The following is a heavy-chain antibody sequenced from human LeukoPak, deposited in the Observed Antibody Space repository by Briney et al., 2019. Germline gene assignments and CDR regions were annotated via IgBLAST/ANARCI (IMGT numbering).Heavy chain of an antibody. V-gene: IGHV1-46*01. CDR2: INPSGGIT. D-gene: IGHD3-22*01. CDR3: ARGHGYYDSSGYYRH. Sequence: ASVKVSCKASGYTFTSYYMHWVRQAPGQGLEWMGIINPSGGITSYAQKFQGRVTMTRNTSISTAYMELSSLRSEDTAVYYCARGHGYYDSSGYYRHWGQGTLVTVSS. J-gene: IGHJ4*02. CDR1: GYTFTSYY.